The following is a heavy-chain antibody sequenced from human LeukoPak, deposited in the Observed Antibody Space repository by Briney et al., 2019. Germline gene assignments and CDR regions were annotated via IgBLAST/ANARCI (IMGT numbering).Heavy chain of an antibody. CDR2: ISWNSGSI. D-gene: IGHD1-26*01. CDR1: GFTFDDYA. Sequence: GGSLRLSCAASGFTFDDYAMHWVRQAPGKGLELVSGISWNSGSIGYADSVKGRFTISRDNAKNSLYLQMNSLRAEDTALYYCAKALGDSGSYSYYFDYWGQGTLVTVSS. V-gene: IGHV3-9*01. J-gene: IGHJ4*02. CDR3: AKALGDSGSYSYYFDY.